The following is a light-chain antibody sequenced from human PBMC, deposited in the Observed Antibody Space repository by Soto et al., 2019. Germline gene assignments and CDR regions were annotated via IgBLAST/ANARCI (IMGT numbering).Light chain of an antibody. J-gene: IGKJ2*01. Sequence: DIVTTQSPDSLAVSLGERATINCKSSQSVLYSSNNKNYLAWYQQKPGQPPKLLIYWASTRESGVPDRFSGSGSGTDFTLTISSLQAEDVAVYYCQQYYSTPRYTFGQGTKLEIK. CDR2: WAS. CDR1: QSVLYSSNNKNY. CDR3: QQYYSTPRYT. V-gene: IGKV4-1*01.